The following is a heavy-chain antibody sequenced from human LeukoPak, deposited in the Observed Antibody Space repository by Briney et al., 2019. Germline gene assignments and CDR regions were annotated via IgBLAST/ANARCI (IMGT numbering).Heavy chain of an antibody. J-gene: IGHJ6*03. Sequence: GASVKVSCKASGYTFTSYDINWVRQATGQGLEWMGWMNPNSGNTGSVQKFQGRVTMTWNTSITTAYMELSSLRPEDTAVYYCARRTPYMDVWGKGTTVTVSS. CDR2: MNPNSGNT. CDR1: GYTFTSYD. V-gene: IGHV1-8*01. CDR3: ARRTPYMDV. D-gene: IGHD4-23*01.